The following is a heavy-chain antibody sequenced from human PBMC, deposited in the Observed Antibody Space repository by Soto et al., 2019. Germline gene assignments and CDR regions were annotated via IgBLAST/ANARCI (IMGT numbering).Heavy chain of an antibody. D-gene: IGHD3-16*01. V-gene: IGHV3-23*01. Sequence: PGGYLRLSCAASGFTFSSYALAWVRQAPGKGLEWVSAISGSGASTYDADSVKGRFTISRDNSNNTLYLQMNSLRAEDTAVHYCAKTPGVITVITSFDHWGQGTPVTVSS. J-gene: IGHJ4*02. CDR3: AKTPGVITVITSFDH. CDR1: GFTFSSYA. CDR2: ISGSGAST.